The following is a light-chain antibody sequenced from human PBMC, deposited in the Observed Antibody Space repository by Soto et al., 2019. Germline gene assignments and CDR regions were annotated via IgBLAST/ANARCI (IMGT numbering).Light chain of an antibody. J-gene: IGKJ5*01. V-gene: IGKV3-11*01. CDR1: QSVSSN. CDR3: QQRRSWPPTIT. Sequence: EIVMTQSPATLSVSPGERATLSCRASQSVSSNLAWYQQRPGQAPRLLIYDASYRATDIPPRFSGSGSGTDFTLTISSLEPEDFAVYYCQQRRSWPPTITFGQGTRLEIK. CDR2: DAS.